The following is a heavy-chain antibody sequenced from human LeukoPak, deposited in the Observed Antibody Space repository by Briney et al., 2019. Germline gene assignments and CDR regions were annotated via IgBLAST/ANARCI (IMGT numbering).Heavy chain of an antibody. CDR2: INPSGGST. J-gene: IGHJ5*02. Sequence: GASVKVSCKASGYTFTSYYMHWVRQAPGQGLEWMGIINPSGGSTSYAQKFQGRVTMTRDMSTSTVYMELSSLRSEDTAVYYCARASGYCSSTGCYTDWFDPWGQGTLVTVSS. CDR3: ARASGYCSSTGCYTDWFDP. V-gene: IGHV1-46*01. D-gene: IGHD2-2*02. CDR1: GYTFTSYY.